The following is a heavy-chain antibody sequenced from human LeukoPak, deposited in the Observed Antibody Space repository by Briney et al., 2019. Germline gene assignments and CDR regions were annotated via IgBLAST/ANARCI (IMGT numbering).Heavy chain of an antibody. Sequence: ASVKVSCKASGYTFTGYYMHWVRQAPGQGLEWMGRIIPIFGTANYAQKFQGRVTITTDESTSTAYMELSSLRSEDTAVYYCASIAVAGTLGWGQGTLVTVSS. CDR3: ASIAVAGTLG. CDR1: GYTFTGYY. CDR2: IIPIFGTA. V-gene: IGHV1-69*05. D-gene: IGHD6-19*01. J-gene: IGHJ4*02.